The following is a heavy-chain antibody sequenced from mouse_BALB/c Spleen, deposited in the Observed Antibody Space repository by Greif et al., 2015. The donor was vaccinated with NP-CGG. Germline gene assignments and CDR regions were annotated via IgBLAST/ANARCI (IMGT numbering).Heavy chain of an antibody. J-gene: IGHJ2*01. Sequence: EVKLVESGGGLAQPGGSRKLSCAASGFTFSDYGMAWVRQAPGKGPEWVAFISNLAYSIYYADTVTGRFTISRENAKNTLYLEMSSLRSEDTAMYYCARDYYGSSYYFDYWGQGTTLTVSS. D-gene: IGHD1-1*01. CDR3: ARDYYGSSYYFDY. V-gene: IGHV5-15*02. CDR2: ISNLAYSI. CDR1: GFTFSDYG.